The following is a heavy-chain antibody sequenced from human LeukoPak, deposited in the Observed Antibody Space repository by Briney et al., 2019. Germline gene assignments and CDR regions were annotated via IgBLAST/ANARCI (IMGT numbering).Heavy chain of an antibody. CDR1: GGSISSSSYY. CDR2: IYYSGST. Sequence: SETLSLTCTVSGGSISSSSYYWGWIRQPPGKGLEWIGSIYYSGSTYYNPSLKSRVTISVDTSKNQFSLKLSSVTAADTAVYYCARDEDYYGSRNMDVWGKGTTVTVSS. V-gene: IGHV4-39*07. D-gene: IGHD3-10*01. CDR3: ARDEDYYGSRNMDV. J-gene: IGHJ6*03.